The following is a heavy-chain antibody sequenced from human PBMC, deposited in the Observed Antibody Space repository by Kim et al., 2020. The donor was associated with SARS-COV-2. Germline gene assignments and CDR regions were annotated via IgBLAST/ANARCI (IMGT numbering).Heavy chain of an antibody. J-gene: IGHJ2*01. CDR1: GFTFSDYD. D-gene: IGHD3-16*01. Sequence: GGSLRLSCAASGFTFSDYDMNWVRQAPGKGLEWVSGISGSGGSTYYTASVKGRFTISRDNSKNTQYFQMNSLRVEDTAIYYCAKGGAPSFYWFFDLWGRGTLVTVSS. V-gene: IGHV3-23*01. CDR2: ISGSGGST. CDR3: AKGGAPSFYWFFDL.